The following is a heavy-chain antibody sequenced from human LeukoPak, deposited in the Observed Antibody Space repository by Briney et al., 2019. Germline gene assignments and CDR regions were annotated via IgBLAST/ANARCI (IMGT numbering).Heavy chain of an antibody. V-gene: IGHV3-64D*06. CDR3: VKDARGAAAA. Sequence: GGSLTLSCSASGFTFSSYTMHWVRHPPGKGLEDVSAVRNGVGTYYADSVKGRFTISRDNSKNTLYIQMSSLSAEDTAVYYCVKDARGAAAASGQGTLVTVSS. CDR1: GFTFSSYT. J-gene: IGHJ5*02. CDR2: VRNGVGT. D-gene: IGHD6-13*01.